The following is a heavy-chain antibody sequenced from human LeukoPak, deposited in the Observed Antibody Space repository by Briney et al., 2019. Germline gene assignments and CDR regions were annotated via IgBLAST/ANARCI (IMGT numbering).Heavy chain of an antibody. CDR2: ISSSSYI. J-gene: IGHJ5*02. V-gene: IGHV3-21*01. CDR1: GYTFSSYA. D-gene: IGHD3-10*01. Sequence: GGSLRLSCAVSGYTFSSYAMNWVRQAPGKGLEWVSSISSSSYIYYADSVKGRFTISRDNAKNSLYLQMNSLRAEDTAVYYCARLEGSGKLGWFDPWGQGTLVTISS. CDR3: ARLEGSGKLGWFDP.